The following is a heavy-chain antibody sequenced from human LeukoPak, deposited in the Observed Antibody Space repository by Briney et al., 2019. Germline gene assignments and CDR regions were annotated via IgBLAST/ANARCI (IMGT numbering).Heavy chain of an antibody. CDR1: GYTFSSCA. Sequence: ASVKVSCKASGYTFSSCAINWVRQAPGQGLEYMGWIDTKTGNPTYAQGFTGRFVFSLDTSVSTAYLQISSLKAEDSAVYYCAIHPSDSSGYFSYWGQGALVTVSS. CDR3: AIHPSDSSGYFSY. D-gene: IGHD3-22*01. V-gene: IGHV7-4-1*02. CDR2: IDTKTGNP. J-gene: IGHJ4*02.